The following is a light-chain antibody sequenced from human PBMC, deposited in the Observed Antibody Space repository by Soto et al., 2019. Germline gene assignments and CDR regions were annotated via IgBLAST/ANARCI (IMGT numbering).Light chain of an antibody. CDR1: PSVTNY. J-gene: IGKJ5*01. CDR2: DAS. V-gene: IGKV3-11*01. CDR3: QQRSTWPT. Sequence: EIVMTQSPATLSVSPGERATLSCRASPSVTNYLAWYQQKPGQAPRLLIYDASVRATGTPARFSGSGSGTAFTLTISSLEPEDFALYYCQQRSTWPTFGQGTRLEIK.